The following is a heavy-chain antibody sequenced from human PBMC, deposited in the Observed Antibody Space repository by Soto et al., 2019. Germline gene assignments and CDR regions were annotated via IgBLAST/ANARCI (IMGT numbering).Heavy chain of an antibody. D-gene: IGHD5-18*01. CDR1: GFTLSSYA. CDR2: ISVSGSST. Sequence: EVQLLESGGGLVQPGGSLRLSCAASGFTLSSYAMSWVRQAPGKGLEWVSAISVSGSSTYYADSVTGRFTISRDNSMNTLYLQMNSLRAEDTAVYYCAKDATGTAMVTWWGQGTLVTVSS. CDR3: AKDATGTAMVTW. J-gene: IGHJ4*02. V-gene: IGHV3-23*01.